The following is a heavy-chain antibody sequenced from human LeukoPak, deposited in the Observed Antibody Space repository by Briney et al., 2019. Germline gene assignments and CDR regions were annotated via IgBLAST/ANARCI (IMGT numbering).Heavy chain of an antibody. CDR2: IYYSGST. V-gene: IGHV4-59*01. CDR1: GGSISSYY. J-gene: IGHJ3*02. D-gene: IGHD2-21*01. Sequence: SETLSLTCTVSGGSISSYYWSWIRQPPGKGLEWIGYIYYSGSTNYNPSLKSRVTISVDTSKNQFSLKLSSVTAADTAVYYCARYSHCGGDCYDAFDIWGQGTMVTVSS. CDR3: ARYSHCGGDCYDAFDI.